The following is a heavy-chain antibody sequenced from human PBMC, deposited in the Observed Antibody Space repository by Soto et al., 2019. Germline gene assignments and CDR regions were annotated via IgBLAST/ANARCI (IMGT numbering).Heavy chain of an antibody. CDR1: GGSVSSGSYY. V-gene: IGHV4-61*01. CDR3: AREEYYYDSSGYYRLDP. Sequence: KASETLSLTCTVSGGSVSSGSYYWSWIRQPPGKGLEWIGYIYYSGSTNYNPSLKSRVTISVDTSKNQFSLKLSSVTAADTAVYYCAREEYYYDSSGYYRLDPWGQGTLVTVSS. D-gene: IGHD3-22*01. CDR2: IYYSGST. J-gene: IGHJ5*02.